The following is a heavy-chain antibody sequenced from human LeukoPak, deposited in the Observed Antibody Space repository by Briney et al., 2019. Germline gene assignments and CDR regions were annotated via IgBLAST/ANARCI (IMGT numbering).Heavy chain of an antibody. CDR2: IWYDGSNK. CDR1: GFTFSGYG. V-gene: IGHV3-33*01. CDR3: ARDSPPADH. J-gene: IGHJ5*02. Sequence: GGSLRLSCAASGFTFSGYGMHWVRQAPGKGLEWVAVIWYDGSNKYYADSVKGRFTISRDNSKNTLYLQMNSLRAEDTAVYYCARDSPPADHWGQGTLVTVSS.